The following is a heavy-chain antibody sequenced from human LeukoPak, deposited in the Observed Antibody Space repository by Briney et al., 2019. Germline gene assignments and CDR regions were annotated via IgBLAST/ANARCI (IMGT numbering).Heavy chain of an antibody. J-gene: IGHJ4*02. V-gene: IGHV1-2*06. D-gene: IGHD7-27*01. CDR1: GYTFTGYY. CDR2: INPNSGGP. Sequence: ASVKVSCKASGYTFTGYYMHWVRQAPGQGLEWMGRINPNSGGPNYAQKFQGRVTMTRDTSISTAYMELSRLRSDDTAVYYCARLHKWGYYFDYWGQGTLVTVSS. CDR3: ARLHKWGYYFDY.